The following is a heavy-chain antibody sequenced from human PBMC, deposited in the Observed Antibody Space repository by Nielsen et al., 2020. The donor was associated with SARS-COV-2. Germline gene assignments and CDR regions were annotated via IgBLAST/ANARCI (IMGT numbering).Heavy chain of an antibody. CDR1: GFTFDDYA. D-gene: IGHD1-26*01. V-gene: IGHV3-9*01. CDR2: ISWNSGSI. CDR3: ARDGGWELLGY. J-gene: IGHJ4*02. Sequence: SLKISCAASGFTFDDYAMHWVRQAPGEGLEWVSGISWNSGSIGYADSVKGRFTISRDNAKNSLYLQMNSLRAEDTAVYYCARDGGWELLGYWGQGTLVTVSS.